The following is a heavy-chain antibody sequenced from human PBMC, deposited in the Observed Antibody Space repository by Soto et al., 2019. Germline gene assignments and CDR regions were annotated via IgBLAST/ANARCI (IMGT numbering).Heavy chain of an antibody. CDR3: ARTPLACSSTRCYRQAWFDP. D-gene: IGHD2-2*01. CDR2: INPSGGST. CDR1: GYTLTSDY. V-gene: IGHV1-46*01. Sequence: GASVKGDLKAAGYTLTSDYIDLGRQDPGQGLEWMGIINPSGGSTSYAQKFQGRVTMTRDTSTSTVYMELSSLRSEDTAVYYCARTPLACSSTRCYRQAWFDPWGQGTLVTVYS. J-gene: IGHJ5*02.